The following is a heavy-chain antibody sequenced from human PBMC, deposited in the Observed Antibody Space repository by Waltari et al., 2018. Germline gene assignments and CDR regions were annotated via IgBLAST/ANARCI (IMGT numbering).Heavy chain of an antibody. CDR1: GFTFSSYA. V-gene: IGHV3-23*01. J-gene: IGHJ4*02. CDR3: ASFTVSRYYFDY. CDR2: ISGSGGST. Sequence: EVQLLESGGGLVQPGGSLRLSCAASGFTFSSYAMSWVRQAPGKGLEWVSAISGSGGSTYDADSVKGRFTISRDNSKNTLYLQMNSLRAEDTAVYYCASFTVSRYYFDYWGQGTLVTVSS. D-gene: IGHD4-17*01.